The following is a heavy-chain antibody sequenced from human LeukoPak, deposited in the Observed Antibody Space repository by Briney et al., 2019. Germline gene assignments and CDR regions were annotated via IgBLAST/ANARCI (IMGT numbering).Heavy chain of an antibody. Sequence: SETLSLTCTVSGGSISSGGYYWSWIRQHPGKGLEWIGYIYYSGSTYYNPSLKSRVTTSVDTSKNQFSLKLSSVTAADTAVYYCARRHPYSGSYYFDYWGQGTLVTVSS. D-gene: IGHD1-26*01. J-gene: IGHJ4*02. CDR1: GGSISSGGYY. CDR3: ARRHPYSGSYYFDY. CDR2: IYYSGST. V-gene: IGHV4-31*03.